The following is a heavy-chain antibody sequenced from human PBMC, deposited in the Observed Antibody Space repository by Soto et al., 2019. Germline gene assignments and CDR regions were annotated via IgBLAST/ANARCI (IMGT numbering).Heavy chain of an antibody. CDR1: GFTFSSYG. J-gene: IGHJ5*02. V-gene: IGHV3-30*18. CDR2: ISYDGSNK. CDR3: AKSYSQQLVTNWFDP. D-gene: IGHD6-13*01. Sequence: QVQLVESGGGVVQPGRSLRLSCAASGFTFSSYGMHWVRQAPGKGLEWVAVISYDGSNKYYADSVKGRFTISRDXSKNXLXXXXXXLXAEDTAVYYCAKSYSQQLVTNWFDPWGQGTLVTVSS.